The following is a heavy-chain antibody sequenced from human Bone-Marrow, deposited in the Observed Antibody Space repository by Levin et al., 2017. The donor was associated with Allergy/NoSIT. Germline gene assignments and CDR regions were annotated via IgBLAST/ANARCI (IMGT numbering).Heavy chain of an antibody. D-gene: IGHD3-10*01. CDR1: GGSFSGYY. CDR3: AKGSMVRGWY. Sequence: SETLSLTCAVYGGSFSGYYWSWIRQPPGKGLEWIGEINHSGSTNYNPSLKSRVTISVDTSKNQFSLKLSSVTAADTAVYYCAKGSMVRGWYWGQGTLVTVSS. V-gene: IGHV4-34*01. CDR2: INHSGST. J-gene: IGHJ4*02.